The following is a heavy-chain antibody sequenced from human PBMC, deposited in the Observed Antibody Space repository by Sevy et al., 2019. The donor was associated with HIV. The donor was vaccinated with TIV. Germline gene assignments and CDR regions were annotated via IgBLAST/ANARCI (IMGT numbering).Heavy chain of an antibody. D-gene: IGHD3-9*01. CDR2: INHSGST. V-gene: IGHV4-34*01. Sequence: SETLSLTCAVYGGSFSGYYWSWIRQPPGKGLEWIGEINHSGSTNYNPSLKSRVTISVDTSKNQFSLKLSSVTAADTAVYYCARGADWYRVLYYYGMDVWGQGTTVTVSS. CDR3: ARGADWYRVLYYYGMDV. CDR1: GGSFSGYY. J-gene: IGHJ6*02.